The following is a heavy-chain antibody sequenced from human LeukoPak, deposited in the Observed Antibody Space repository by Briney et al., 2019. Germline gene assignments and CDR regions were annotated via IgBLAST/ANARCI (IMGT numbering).Heavy chain of an antibody. CDR3: ARASPFYYDSSGHEVLDY. CDR2: IYYSGST. V-gene: IGHV4-59*01. D-gene: IGHD3-22*01. J-gene: IGHJ4*02. CDR1: GGSISSYY. Sequence: SETLSLTCTVSGGSISSYYWSWIRQPPGKGLEWVGYIYYSGSTNYNPSLKSRVPISVDTSKNQFSLKLSSVTAADTAVYYCARASPFYYDSSGHEVLDYWGQGTLVTVSS.